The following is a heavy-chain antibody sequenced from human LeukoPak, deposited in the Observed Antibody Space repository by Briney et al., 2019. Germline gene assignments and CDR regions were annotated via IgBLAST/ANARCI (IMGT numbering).Heavy chain of an antibody. D-gene: IGHD2-15*01. Sequence: GGSLRLSCAASGFTFDDYGMSWVRQAPGKGLELVSGINWNGGSTGYADSVKGRFTISRDNAKNSLYLQMNSLKAQDTPLYYCARAYCNGGRCSSVGGGYYYLYMDVWGKGTTVTVSS. J-gene: IGHJ6*03. CDR1: GFTFDDYG. CDR3: ARAYCNGGRCSSVGGGYYYLYMDV. CDR2: INWNGGST. V-gene: IGHV3-20*04.